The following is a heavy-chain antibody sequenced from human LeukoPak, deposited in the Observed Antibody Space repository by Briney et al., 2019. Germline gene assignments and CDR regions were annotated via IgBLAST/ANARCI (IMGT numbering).Heavy chain of an antibody. V-gene: IGHV1-8*01. J-gene: IGHJ4*02. CDR2: MSPNSGDT. Sequence: GASVKVSCKASGYTFTSYDINWVRHATGQRLEWMGWMSPNSGDTGYAQKFQGRVTMTRDTSISTAFKELTSLRSEDTAVYYCARGPPNWGFDFWGQGALVTVSS. CDR1: GYTFTSYD. D-gene: IGHD7-27*01. CDR3: ARGPPNWGFDF.